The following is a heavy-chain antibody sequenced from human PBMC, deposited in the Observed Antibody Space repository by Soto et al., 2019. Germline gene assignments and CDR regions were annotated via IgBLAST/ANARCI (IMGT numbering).Heavy chain of an antibody. Sequence: ASVKVSCKASGGTFSSYAISWVRQAPGQGLEWMGGIIPIFGTANYAQKFQGRVTITAEKSTSTAYMELSSLRSEDTAVYYCAMGLGYCSSTSCHKDYWGQGTMVTVSS. V-gene: IGHV1-69*06. J-gene: IGHJ4*02. D-gene: IGHD2-2*01. CDR2: IIPIFGTA. CDR3: AMGLGYCSSTSCHKDY. CDR1: GGTFSSYA.